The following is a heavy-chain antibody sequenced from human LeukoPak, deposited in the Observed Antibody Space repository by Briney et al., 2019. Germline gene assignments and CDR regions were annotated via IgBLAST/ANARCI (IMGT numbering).Heavy chain of an antibody. CDR3: AKDPPLGDFPAYFDY. Sequence: PGGSLRLSCAASGFIVSTYAMSWVRQAPGKGLEWVSAISGSGGSTYYADSVKGRFTISRDNSKNTLYLQMNSLRAEDTAVYYCAKDPPLGDFPAYFDYWGQGTLVTVSS. V-gene: IGHV3-23*01. J-gene: IGHJ4*02. CDR2: ISGSGGST. D-gene: IGHD4-17*01. CDR1: GFIVSTYA.